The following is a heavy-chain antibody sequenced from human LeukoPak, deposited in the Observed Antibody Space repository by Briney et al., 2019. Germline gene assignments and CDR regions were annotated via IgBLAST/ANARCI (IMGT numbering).Heavy chain of an antibody. J-gene: IGHJ6*02. Sequence: GGSLRLSCVASGFTFSSYAMHWVRQVPGKGLEWVAVTSYDGNNKDYADSVKGRFTISRDNSKNALFLQMKSLTPEDTAVYHCARIVYSRQMTGDYYGMEVWRQGTTVTVSS. CDR1: GFTFSSYA. CDR2: TSYDGNNK. V-gene: IGHV3-30*04. CDR3: ARIVYSRQMTGDYYGMEV. D-gene: IGHD4-11*01.